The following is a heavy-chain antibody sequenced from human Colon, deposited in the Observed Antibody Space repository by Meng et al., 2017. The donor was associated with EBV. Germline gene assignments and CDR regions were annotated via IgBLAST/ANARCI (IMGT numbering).Heavy chain of an antibody. D-gene: IGHD2-21*02. J-gene: IGHJ4*02. CDR3: ARVGAYCGGDCYHPR. Sequence: VQLPESGPGLVKPSGTLSPTCAVSGGSLSSRNWLSWVRQPPGKGLEWIGEIYHSGSTNYNPSLKSRVTISVDESKNQFSLRLSSVTAADTAVYYCARVGAYCGGDCYHPRWGQGTLVTVSS. V-gene: IGHV4-4*02. CDR2: IYHSGST. CDR1: GGSLSSRNW.